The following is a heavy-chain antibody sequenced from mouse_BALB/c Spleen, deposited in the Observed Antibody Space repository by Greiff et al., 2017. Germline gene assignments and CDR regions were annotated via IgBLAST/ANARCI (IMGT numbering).Heavy chain of an antibody. J-gene: IGHJ4*01. Sequence: DVKLVESGGGLVQPGGSLRLSCATSGFTFTDYYMSWVRQPPGKALEWLGFIRNKANGYTTEYSASVKGRFTISRDNSQSILYLQMNTLRAEDSATYYCARDCPGGYWGQGTSVTVSS. V-gene: IGHV7-3*02. CDR2: IRNKANGYTT. CDR3: ARDCPGGY. CDR1: GFTFTDYY.